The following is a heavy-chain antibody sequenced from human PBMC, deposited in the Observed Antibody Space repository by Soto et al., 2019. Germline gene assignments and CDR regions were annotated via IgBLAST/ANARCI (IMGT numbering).Heavy chain of an antibody. CDR1: GGSISVYY. Sequence: SETLSLTCTISGGSISVYYWSWIRQPPGQALEWIGYIYGSGSPYYNPSLRSRVIISADTSKNQISLKLTSATAADTAVYYWARGVGSSPPRYWGRGTLVTVSS. V-gene: IGHV4-59*01. CDR3: ARGVGSSPPRY. D-gene: IGHD1-26*01. CDR2: IYGSGSP. J-gene: IGHJ4*02.